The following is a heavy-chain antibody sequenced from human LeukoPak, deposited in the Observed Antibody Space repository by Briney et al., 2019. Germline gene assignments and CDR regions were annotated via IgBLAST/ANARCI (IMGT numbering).Heavy chain of an antibody. CDR1: GFTFSSYA. J-gene: IGHJ4*02. CDR2: ISGSGGST. CDR3: ARCIAAVASFASDY. Sequence: GGSLRLSCAVSGFTFSSYAMSWVRQAPGKGLEWVSSISGSGGSTDYADSVKGRFTISRDNSKNTLYLQMNSLRAEDTAVYYCARCIAAVASFASDYWGQGTLVTVSS. V-gene: IGHV3-23*01. D-gene: IGHD6-13*01.